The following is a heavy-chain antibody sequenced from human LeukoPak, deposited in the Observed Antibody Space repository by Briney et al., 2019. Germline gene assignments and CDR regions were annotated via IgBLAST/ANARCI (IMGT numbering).Heavy chain of an antibody. Sequence: ASVKVSCKASGYTFTSYDINWVRQATGQGLEWMGWMNPNSGNTGYAQKFQGRVTMTRNTSISTAYMELSSLRSEDAAVYYCARGILRQQLVHTYWGQGTLVTVSS. CDR3: ARGILRQQLVHTY. D-gene: IGHD6-13*01. V-gene: IGHV1-8*01. CDR1: GYTFTSYD. CDR2: MNPNSGNT. J-gene: IGHJ4*02.